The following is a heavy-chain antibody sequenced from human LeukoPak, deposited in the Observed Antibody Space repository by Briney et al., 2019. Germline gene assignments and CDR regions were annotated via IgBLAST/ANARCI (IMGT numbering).Heavy chain of an antibody. J-gene: IGHJ4*02. CDR3: ARHASAALSDTVTQYYFDY. CDR1: GGSINYYY. Sequence: SETLSLTCTVSGGSINYYYWMWIRQPPGKGLEWIGYIYYSGGTHYNPSLKSRVTMLVDTSKNQFSLKLTAVTAADTAVYYCARHASAALSDTVTQYYFDYWGQGTLVTVSS. D-gene: IGHD4-11*01. V-gene: IGHV4-59*08. CDR2: IYYSGGT.